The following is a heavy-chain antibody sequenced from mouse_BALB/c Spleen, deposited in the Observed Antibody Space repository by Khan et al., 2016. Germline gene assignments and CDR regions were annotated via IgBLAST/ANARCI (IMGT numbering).Heavy chain of an antibody. CDR1: GFNIKDYY. CDR3: TRGDYDC. Sequence: VQLQQSGAELVRPGALVKLSCKASGFNIKDYYMHWVKLRPEQGLEWIGGIDPENGNTIYDSKFQGKASITADTSSNTAYMQLSSLTSEDTAVYYCTRGDYDCWGQGTTLTISS. CDR2: IDPENGNT. V-gene: IGHV14-1*02. D-gene: IGHD2-4*01. J-gene: IGHJ2*01.